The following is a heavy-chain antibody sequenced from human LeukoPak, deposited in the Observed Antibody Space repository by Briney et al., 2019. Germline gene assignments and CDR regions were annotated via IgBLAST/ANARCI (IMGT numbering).Heavy chain of an antibody. V-gene: IGHV4-39*07. CDR1: GGSIRSSYYY. Sequence: PSEILSLTCTVSGGSIRSSYYYWGWIRQPPGKGLEWIGEINHSGSTNYNPSLKSRVTISVDTSKNQFSLKLSSVTAADTAVYYCARGRYDYVWGSYLVRYFDYWGQGTLVTVSS. CDR2: INHSGST. CDR3: ARGRYDYVWGSYLVRYFDY. D-gene: IGHD3-16*02. J-gene: IGHJ4*02.